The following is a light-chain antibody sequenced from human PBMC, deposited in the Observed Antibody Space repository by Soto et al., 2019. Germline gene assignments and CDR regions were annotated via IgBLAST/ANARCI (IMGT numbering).Light chain of an antibody. J-gene: IGLJ2*01. V-gene: IGLV2-18*02. Sequence: QSALTQPPSVSGSPGQSVTISCTGTSSDVGSYNRVSWYQQPPGTAPKLMIYEVSNRPPGVPDRFSGSKSGNTASLTISGLQAEDEADYYCSSYTSSSTFVVFGGGTKLTVL. CDR3: SSYTSSSTFVV. CDR2: EVS. CDR1: SSDVGSYNR.